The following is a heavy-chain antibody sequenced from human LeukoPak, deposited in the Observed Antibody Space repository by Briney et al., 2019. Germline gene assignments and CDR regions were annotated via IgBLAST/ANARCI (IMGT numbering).Heavy chain of an antibody. CDR1: GFTFSSYS. CDR3: ARGMIPGAPDY. V-gene: IGHV3-21*01. Sequence: GGSLRLSCAASGFTFSSYSINWVRQAPGKGLEWVSSISSSSSYIYYADSVKGRFTISRDNAKNSLYLQMNSLRAEDTAVYYCARGMIPGAPDYWGQGTLVTVFS. J-gene: IGHJ4*02. CDR2: ISSSSSYI. D-gene: IGHD3-16*01.